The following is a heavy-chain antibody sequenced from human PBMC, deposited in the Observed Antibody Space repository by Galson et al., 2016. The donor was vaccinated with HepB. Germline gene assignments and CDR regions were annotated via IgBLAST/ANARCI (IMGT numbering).Heavy chain of an antibody. CDR2: IYSAGST. CDR3: ARCNWYFDV. CDR1: GFTVSSNY. Sequence: SLRLSCAVSGFTVSSNYMSWVRQAPGKGLEWVSVIYSAGSTYYADSVKGRFTISRDNSKNTLSLQMNSLRAEDTAVYYCARCNWYFDVWGRGTLVTVSS. V-gene: IGHV3-53*01. J-gene: IGHJ2*01.